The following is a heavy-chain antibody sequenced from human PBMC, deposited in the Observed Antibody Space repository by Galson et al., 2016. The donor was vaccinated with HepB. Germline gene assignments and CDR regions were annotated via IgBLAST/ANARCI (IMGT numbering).Heavy chain of an antibody. V-gene: IGHV3-23*01. J-gene: IGHJ4*02. CDR2: ISARSENT. CDR1: GFTFKTYG. CDR3: LKEPSQWDDLTYAN. Sequence: SLRLSCAASGFTFKTYGMAWFRQAPGKGLDWVSTISARSENTNYENSVKGRFTTSRADSKDSFYLQMNTLRGDDTALYFCLKEPSQWDDLTYANWGLGTPVTVSS. D-gene: IGHD3-9*01.